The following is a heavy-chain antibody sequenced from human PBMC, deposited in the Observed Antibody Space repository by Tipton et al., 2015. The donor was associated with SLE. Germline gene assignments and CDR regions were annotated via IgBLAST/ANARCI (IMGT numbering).Heavy chain of an antibody. CDR2: SYSAGART. Sequence: SLRLSCSASGFTFSSYAMSWVRQTPGKGLEWVSVSYSAGARTDYADSVRGRFTISRDSSKTTLYLQMNSLRAEDTAVYYCVGGNWNYKDAFDIWGQGTMVTVSP. J-gene: IGHJ3*02. CDR3: VGGNWNYKDAFDI. D-gene: IGHD1-7*01. V-gene: IGHV3-23*03. CDR1: GFTFSSYA.